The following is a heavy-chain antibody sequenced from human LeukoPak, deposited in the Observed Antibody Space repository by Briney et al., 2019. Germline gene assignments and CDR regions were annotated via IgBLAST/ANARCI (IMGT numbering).Heavy chain of an antibody. CDR3: ARDRPDYGDDRNYFDY. J-gene: IGHJ4*02. V-gene: IGHV1-69*01. CDR1: GGTFSSCA. CDR2: IIPIFGTA. Sequence: SVKASCKASGGTFSSCAISWVRQAPGQGLEWMGGIIPIFGTANYAQKFQGRVTITADESTSTAYMELSSLRSEDTAVYYCARDRPDYGDDRNYFDYWGQGTLVTVSS. D-gene: IGHD4-17*01.